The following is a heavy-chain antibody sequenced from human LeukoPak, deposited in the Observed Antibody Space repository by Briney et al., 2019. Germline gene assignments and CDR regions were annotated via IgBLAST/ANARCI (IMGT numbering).Heavy chain of an antibody. D-gene: IGHD5-18*01. CDR2: IYYSGST. CDR3: ARGRGYSYGSRYYYYYYMDV. Sequence: SETLSLTCTVSGGSISSYYWCWIRQPPGKGLEWIGYIYYSGSTNYNPSLKSRVTISVDTSKNQFSLKLSSVTAADTAVYYCARGRGYSYGSRYYYYYYMDVWGKGTTVTISS. CDR1: GGSISSYY. J-gene: IGHJ6*03. V-gene: IGHV4-59*01.